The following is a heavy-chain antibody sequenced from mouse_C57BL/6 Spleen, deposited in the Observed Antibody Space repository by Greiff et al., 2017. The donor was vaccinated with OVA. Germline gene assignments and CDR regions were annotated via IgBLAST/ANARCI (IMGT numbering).Heavy chain of an antibody. Sequence: VQLQQPGAELVKPGASVKLSCKASGYTFTSYWMHWVRQRPGQGLEWIGMIHPRVGGTTYNEKLKGRATLTGDKSSSTAYMQLSSLTSEDSAVYDIAYSSGYYAMDDWGQGTSVTVSS. CDR1: GYTFTSYW. CDR3: AYSSGYYAMDD. V-gene: IGHV1-64*01. CDR2: IHPRVGGT. J-gene: IGHJ4*01. D-gene: IGHD3-2*02.